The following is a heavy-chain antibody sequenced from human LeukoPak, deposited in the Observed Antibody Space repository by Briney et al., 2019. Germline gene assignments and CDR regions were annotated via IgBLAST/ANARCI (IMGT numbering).Heavy chain of an antibody. V-gene: IGHV4-39*01. J-gene: IGHJ4*02. CDR2: IYYSGST. CDR1: GGSISSSSYY. Sequence: SETLSLTCTVSGGSISSSSYYWGWIRQPPGKGLEWIGSIYYSGSTYYNPSLKSRVTISVDTSKNQFSLKLMSVTAADTAVYYWSKRNYYILTGFDYWGQGNLVTVSS. CDR3: SKRNYYILTGFDY. D-gene: IGHD3-9*01.